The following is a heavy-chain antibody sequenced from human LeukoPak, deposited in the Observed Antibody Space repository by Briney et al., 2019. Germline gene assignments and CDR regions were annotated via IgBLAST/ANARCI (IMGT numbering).Heavy chain of an antibody. CDR1: GYTFTGYY. CDR3: ARDSSGYLAADDPFDF. V-gene: IGHV1-2*02. J-gene: IGHJ3*01. Sequence: ASVKVSCKASGYTFTGYYMHWVRQAPGQGLEWMGWINPNSGGTNYAQKFQGRVTMTRDTSISTAYMELSSLTSDDTAVYYCARDSSGYLAADDPFDFWGQGTVVTVSS. D-gene: IGHD3-22*01. CDR2: INPNSGGT.